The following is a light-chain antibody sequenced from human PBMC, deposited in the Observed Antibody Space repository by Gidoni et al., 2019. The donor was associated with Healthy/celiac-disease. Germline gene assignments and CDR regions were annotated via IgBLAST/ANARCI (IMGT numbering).Light chain of an antibody. CDR3: QQYNNWHLLYT. Sequence: EIVMTQSPATLSVSPVERATLSCRASQSVSSNLAWYQQKPGQAPRLLMYGASTRATGIPARCSGSGSGTEYTITISSLQSEDVAVYYCQQYNNWHLLYTFGQGTKLEIK. CDR2: GAS. V-gene: IGKV3-15*01. CDR1: QSVSSN. J-gene: IGKJ2*01.